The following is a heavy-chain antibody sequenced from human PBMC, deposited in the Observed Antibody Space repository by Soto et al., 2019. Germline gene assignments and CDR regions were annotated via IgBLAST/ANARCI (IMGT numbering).Heavy chain of an antibody. D-gene: IGHD6-13*01. V-gene: IGHV4-4*02. CDR1: GASMSTTDW. CDR2: IYHSGTT. Sequence: QVQLQESGPGLVKPSGTLSLTCAVSGASMSTTDWWSWVRQPPGKGLEWIGEIYHSGTTNYNPSLKSRLTMSVDKFKNHFSLTLTSVTAADTAVYYCAIPGAGDFDFRGQGTLVTVSS. J-gene: IGHJ4*02. CDR3: AIPGAGDFDF.